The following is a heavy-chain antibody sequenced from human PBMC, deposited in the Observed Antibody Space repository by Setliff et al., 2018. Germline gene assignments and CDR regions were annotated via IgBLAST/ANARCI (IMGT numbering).Heavy chain of an antibody. D-gene: IGHD3-10*01. CDR2: ISHSGNT. V-gene: IGHV4-34*01. CDR1: GESFSGYF. Sequence: PSETLSLTCRVYGESFSGYFWSWIRQTPEKGLEWIGEISHSGNTNYNPSFKSRVTISIDMSKNQFSLKVNSVTAADTAVYFCARVLVLGYNWFDPWGQGTLVTVSS. J-gene: IGHJ5*02. CDR3: ARVLVLGYNWFDP.